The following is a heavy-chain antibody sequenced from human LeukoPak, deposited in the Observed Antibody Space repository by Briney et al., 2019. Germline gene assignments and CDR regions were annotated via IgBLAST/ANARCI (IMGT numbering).Heavy chain of an antibody. Sequence: GGSLRLSCVASGFTFGSYGMHWVRQAPGKGLEWGSSISTSSYIDYADSVKGRFTISRDNAKNSLYLQMNSLRAEDTAVYYCARDSIRSYSGSYPTIDYWGQGTLVTASS. D-gene: IGHD1-26*01. CDR1: GFTFGSYG. V-gene: IGHV3-21*01. J-gene: IGHJ4*02. CDR3: ARDSIRSYSGSYPTIDY. CDR2: ISTSSYI.